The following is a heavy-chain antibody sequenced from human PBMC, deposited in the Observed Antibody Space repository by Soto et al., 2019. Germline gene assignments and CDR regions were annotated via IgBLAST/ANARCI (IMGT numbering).Heavy chain of an antibody. Sequence: ASVKVSCKASGYTFTTYAIHWVRQAPGQRLEWMAWINAGKGNTKYSQNFQGRVTVTRDTSASTAYMELNSLRSEDTAVYYCARAGDDCSTTTCYVIDYWGQGSLVPSPQ. CDR2: INAGKGNT. J-gene: IGHJ4*02. CDR3: ARAGDDCSTTTCYVIDY. CDR1: GYTFTTYA. D-gene: IGHD2-2*01. V-gene: IGHV1-3*01.